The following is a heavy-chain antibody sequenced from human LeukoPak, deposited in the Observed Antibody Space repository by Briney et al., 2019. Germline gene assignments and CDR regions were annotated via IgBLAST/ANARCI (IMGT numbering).Heavy chain of an antibody. D-gene: IGHD1-26*01. CDR3: ARHDPIVGTPDAFDI. CDR2: IYYSGST. J-gene: IGHJ3*02. V-gene: IGHV4-59*08. Sequence: SETLSLTCTVSGGSISSYYWSWIRQPPGKGLEWIGYIYYSGSTNYNPSLKSRVTISEDTSKNQFSLKLSSVTAADMAVYHCARHDPIVGTPDAFDIWGQGTMVTVSS. CDR1: GGSISSYY.